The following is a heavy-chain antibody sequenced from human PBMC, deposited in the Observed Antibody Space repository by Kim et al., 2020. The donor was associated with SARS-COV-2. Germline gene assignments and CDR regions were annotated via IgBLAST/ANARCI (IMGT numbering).Heavy chain of an antibody. J-gene: IGHJ6*02. CDR1: GGSISSGSYY. CDR3: AREGDGAYYDILTGYYIGGYYYYGMDV. D-gene: IGHD3-9*01. Sequence: SETLSLTCTVSGGSISSGSYYWSWIRQPAGKGLEWIGRIYTSGSTNYNPSLKSRVTISVDTSKNQFSLKLSSVTAADTAVYYCAREGDGAYYDILTGYYIGGYYYYGMDVWGQGTTVTVSS. V-gene: IGHV4-61*02. CDR2: IYTSGST.